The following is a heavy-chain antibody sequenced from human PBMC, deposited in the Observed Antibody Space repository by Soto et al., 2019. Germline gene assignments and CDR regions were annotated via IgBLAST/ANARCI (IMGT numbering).Heavy chain of an antibody. V-gene: IGHV4-34*01. Sequence: SETLSLTCAVYCGSFSGYYWSWIRQPPGKGLEWIGEINHSGSTNYNPSLKSRVTISVDTSKNQFSLKLSSVTAADTAVYYCARGKKYCSSTSCYGGGYYYYGMDVWGQGTTVTVSS. CDR2: INHSGST. J-gene: IGHJ6*02. CDR3: ARGKKYCSSTSCYGGGYYYYGMDV. D-gene: IGHD2-2*01. CDR1: CGSFSGYY.